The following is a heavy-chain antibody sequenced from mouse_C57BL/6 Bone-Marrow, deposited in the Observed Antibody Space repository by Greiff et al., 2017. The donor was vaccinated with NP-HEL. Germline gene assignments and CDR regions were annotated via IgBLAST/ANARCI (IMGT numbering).Heavy chain of an antibody. Sequence: QVQLKESGPGILQSSQTLSLTCSFSGFSLSTSGMGVSWIRQPSGKGLEWLAHIYWDDDKRYNPSLKSRLTISKDTSRNQVFLKITSVDTADTATYYCARTGRGYSNLIPNYFDYWGQGTTLTVSS. CDR1: GFSLSTSGMG. V-gene: IGHV8-12*01. J-gene: IGHJ2*01. CDR2: IYWDDDK. CDR3: ARTGRGYSNLIPNYFDY. D-gene: IGHD2-5*01.